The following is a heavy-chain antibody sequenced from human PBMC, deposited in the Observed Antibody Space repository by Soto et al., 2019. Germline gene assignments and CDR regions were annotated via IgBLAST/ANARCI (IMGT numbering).Heavy chain of an antibody. Sequence: ASVKVSCKTSGYTFTSYGISWVRQAPGQGLEYVGWISAYNDNTNYAQKLQGRVTMTTDTSTNTAYMELRSLRSDDTAVYYCARYCSGGSCDSNTAFDIWGQGTMVTVSS. V-gene: IGHV1-18*01. CDR2: ISAYNDNT. D-gene: IGHD2-15*01. CDR3: ARYCSGGSCDSNTAFDI. CDR1: GYTFTSYG. J-gene: IGHJ3*02.